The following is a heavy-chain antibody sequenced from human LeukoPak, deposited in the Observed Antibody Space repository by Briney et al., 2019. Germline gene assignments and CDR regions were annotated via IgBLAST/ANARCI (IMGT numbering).Heavy chain of an antibody. Sequence: SETLSLTCTVSGYSISSGYYWGWIRQPPGKGLEWIGSIYHSGSTYYNPSLKSRVTISVDTSKNQFSLKLSSVTASDTAVYYCASAVVTRPFNWFDPWGQGTLVTVSS. D-gene: IGHD2-21*02. CDR3: ASAVVTRPFNWFDP. J-gene: IGHJ5*02. CDR2: IYHSGST. V-gene: IGHV4-38-2*02. CDR1: GYSISSGYY.